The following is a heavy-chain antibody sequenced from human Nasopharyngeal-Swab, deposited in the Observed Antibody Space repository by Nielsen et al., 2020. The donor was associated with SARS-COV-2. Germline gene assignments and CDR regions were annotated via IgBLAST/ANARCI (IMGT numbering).Heavy chain of an antibody. CDR2: ISYDGSNK. D-gene: IGHD4-23*01. J-gene: IGHJ5*02. V-gene: IGHV3-33*06. CDR3: AKDPGGGDGGHGVSWFDP. Sequence: VREAPGKGLEWVAVISYDGSNKYYADSVKGRFTISRDNSKNTMYLQTNSLRAEDTAMYYCAKDPGGGDGGHGVSWFDPWGQGTLVTVSS.